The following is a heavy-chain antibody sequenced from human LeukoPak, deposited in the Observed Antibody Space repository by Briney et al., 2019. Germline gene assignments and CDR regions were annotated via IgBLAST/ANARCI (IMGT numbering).Heavy chain of an antibody. CDR3: AKVEGFPPGFDP. Sequence: GGSLRLSCAAYGFTFSSYAMSLVRQAPGKGLEWVSAISGSGGSTYYADSVKGRFTISRDNSKNTLYLQMNSLRAEDTAVYYCAKVEGFPPGFDPWGQGTLVTVSS. D-gene: IGHD1-1*01. J-gene: IGHJ5*02. CDR1: GFTFSSYA. V-gene: IGHV3-23*01. CDR2: ISGSGGST.